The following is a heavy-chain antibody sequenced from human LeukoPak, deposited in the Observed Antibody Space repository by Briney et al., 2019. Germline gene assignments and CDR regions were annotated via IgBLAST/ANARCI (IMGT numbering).Heavy chain of an antibody. CDR3: GSSYDYYYYGMDV. CDR2: IYYSGST. J-gene: IGHJ6*02. D-gene: IGHD1-26*01. CDR1: GVSISSGDYY. V-gene: IGHV4-30-4*01. Sequence: NPSETLSLTCTVSGVSISSGDYYWRWIRQPPGKGLEWIGYIYYSGSTYYNPSLKSRVTISVDTSKNQFSLKLSSVAAADTAVYYCGSSYDYYYYGMDVWGQGTTVTVSS.